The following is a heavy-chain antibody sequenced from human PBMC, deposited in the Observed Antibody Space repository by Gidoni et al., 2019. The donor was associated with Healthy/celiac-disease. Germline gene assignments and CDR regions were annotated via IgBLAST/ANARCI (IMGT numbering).Heavy chain of an antibody. CDR2: IYYSGST. CDR3: ARGDVGLLWFGESTAPFDY. Sequence: QLQLQESGPGLVKPSETLSLTCTVSGGSISSSSYYWGWIRQPPGKGLEWIGSIYYSGSTYYNPSLKSRVTISVDTSKNQFSLKLSSVTAADTAVYYCARGDVGLLWFGESTAPFDYWGQGTLVTVSS. CDR1: GGSISSSSYY. J-gene: IGHJ4*02. V-gene: IGHV4-39*01. D-gene: IGHD3-10*01.